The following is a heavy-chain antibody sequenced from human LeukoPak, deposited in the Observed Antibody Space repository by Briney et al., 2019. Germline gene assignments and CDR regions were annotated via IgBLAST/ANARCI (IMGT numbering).Heavy chain of an antibody. CDR3: ARDSSLVTANYYYGMDV. V-gene: IGHV3-66*01. CDR1: GFTVSSNY. D-gene: IGHD2-21*02. J-gene: IGHJ6*02. Sequence: GGSLRLSCAASGFTVSSNYMSWVRQAPGKGLERVSVIYSGGSTYYADSVKGRFTISRDNSKNTLYLQMNSLRAEDTAVYYCARDSSLVTANYYYGMDVWGQGTTVTVSS. CDR2: IYSGGST.